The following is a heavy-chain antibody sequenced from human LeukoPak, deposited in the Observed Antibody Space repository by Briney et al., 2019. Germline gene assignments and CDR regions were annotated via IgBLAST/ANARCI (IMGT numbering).Heavy chain of an antibody. Sequence: KASETLSLTCAVYGGSFSGYYWSWIRQPPGKGLEWIGEINHSGSTNYNPSLKSRVTISVDTSKNQLSLKLSSVTAADTAVYYCASRYYYDSSGYNYRFDYWGQGTLVTVSS. J-gene: IGHJ4*02. CDR3: ASRYYYDSSGYNYRFDY. V-gene: IGHV4-34*01. D-gene: IGHD3-22*01. CDR1: GGSFSGYY. CDR2: INHSGST.